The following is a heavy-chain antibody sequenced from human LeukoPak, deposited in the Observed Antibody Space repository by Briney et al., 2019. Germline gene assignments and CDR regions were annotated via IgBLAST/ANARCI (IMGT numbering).Heavy chain of an antibody. J-gene: IGHJ3*02. D-gene: IGHD1-26*01. Sequence: PGGSLRLSCAASGFTFSNAWMSWVRQAPGKGLEWIGYIYYSGSTNYNPSLKSRVTISVDTSKNQFSLKLSSVTAADTAVYYCARGGIVGASDAFDIWGQGTMVTVSS. CDR1: GFTFSNAW. V-gene: IGHV4-59*01. CDR3: ARGGIVGASDAFDI. CDR2: IYYSGST.